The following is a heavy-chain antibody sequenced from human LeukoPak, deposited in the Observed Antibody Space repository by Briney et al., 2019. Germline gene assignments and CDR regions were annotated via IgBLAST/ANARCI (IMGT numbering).Heavy chain of an antibody. CDR3: ARETPYSYDSGGRPYYFDF. CDR1: GYTFSGCF. V-gene: IGHV1-2*02. D-gene: IGHD3-22*01. Sequence: GASVKVSCRASGYTFSGCFMHWVRQAPGQGLEWMGWIYPNSGGTKYAQKFQGRVTMTRDTSISTIYMELSSLRSDDTAVYYCARETPYSYDSGGRPYYFDFWGQGTLVTVSS. CDR2: IYPNSGGT. J-gene: IGHJ4*02.